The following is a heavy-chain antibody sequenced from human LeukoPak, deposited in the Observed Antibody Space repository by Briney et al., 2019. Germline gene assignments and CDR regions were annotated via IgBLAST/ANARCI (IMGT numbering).Heavy chain of an antibody. Sequence: GGSLRLSCAASGFTFSSYGMHWVRQAPGKGLEWVAVISYDGSNKYYADSVKGRFTISRDNSKNTLYLQMNSLRAEDTAVYYCAKDSWFGEDYYYYMDVWGKGTTVTVSS. D-gene: IGHD3-10*01. CDR1: GFTFSSYG. J-gene: IGHJ6*03. CDR2: ISYDGSNK. V-gene: IGHV3-30*18. CDR3: AKDSWFGEDYYYYMDV.